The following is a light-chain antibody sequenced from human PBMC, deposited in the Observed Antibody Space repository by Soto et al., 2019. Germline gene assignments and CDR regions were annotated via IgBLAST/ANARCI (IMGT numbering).Light chain of an antibody. Sequence: DIVLTQSPGTLSLSPGERSTLSCRAIQSVGSNYLAWYQQKPGQSPRLLIYGAFSRATGIPDRFSGSVSGTDFTLTITRLEPEDFAVYYCQHYGSTVYTFGQGTKLEIK. J-gene: IGKJ2*01. CDR1: QSVGSNY. CDR3: QHYGSTVYT. V-gene: IGKV3-20*01. CDR2: GAF.